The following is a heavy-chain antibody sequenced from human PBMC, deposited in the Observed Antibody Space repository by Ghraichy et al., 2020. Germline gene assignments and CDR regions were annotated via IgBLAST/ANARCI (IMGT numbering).Heavy chain of an antibody. Sequence: SQTLSLTCTVSGGSISSYYWSWIRQPPGKGLEWIGYIYYSGSTNYNPSLKSRVTISVDTSKNQFSLKLSSVTAADTAVYYCARILSHCGGDCYHFDYWGQGTLVTVSS. CDR3: ARILSHCGGDCYHFDY. J-gene: IGHJ4*02. CDR1: GGSISSYY. CDR2: IYYSGST. V-gene: IGHV4-59*01. D-gene: IGHD2-21*02.